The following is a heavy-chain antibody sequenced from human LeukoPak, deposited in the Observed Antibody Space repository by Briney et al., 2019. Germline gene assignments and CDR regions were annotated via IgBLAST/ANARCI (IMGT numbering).Heavy chain of an antibody. CDR2: INPSGGST. CDR3: ARDSDYDFDY. V-gene: IGHV1-46*01. D-gene: IGHD4-17*01. J-gene: IGHJ4*02. Sequence: ASVKVSCKASGYTFTSYYMHWVRQAPGQGLEWMGIINPSGGSTSYAQKFQGRVTMTTDTSTSTAYMELRSLRSDDTAVYYCARDSDYDFDYWGQGTLVTVSS. CDR1: GYTFTSYY.